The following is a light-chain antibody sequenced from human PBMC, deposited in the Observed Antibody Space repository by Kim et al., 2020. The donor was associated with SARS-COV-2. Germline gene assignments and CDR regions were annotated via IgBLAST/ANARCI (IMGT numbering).Light chain of an antibody. CDR1: SSNIGRRS. Sequence: GQRVTISCSGSSSNIGRRSVNWFLHLPGTTPKLLIYNDNQRPSGVSDRFSGSRSGTSASLAISGLQSEDGADFYCATWDDSLNAYVFGTGTKVTVL. CDR2: NDN. J-gene: IGLJ1*01. CDR3: ATWDDSLNAYV. V-gene: IGLV1-44*01.